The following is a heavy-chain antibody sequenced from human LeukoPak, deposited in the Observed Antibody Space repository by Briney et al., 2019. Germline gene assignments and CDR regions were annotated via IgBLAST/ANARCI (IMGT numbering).Heavy chain of an antibody. CDR3: AASQSRGYDFWSGYSDGGWFDP. V-gene: IGHV1-69*13. Sequence: SVKVSCKASGGTFSSYAISWVRQAPGQGLEWMGGIIPIFGTANYAQKFQGRVTITADESTSTAYMELSSLRSEDTAVYYCAASQSRGYDFWSGYSDGGWFDPWGQGTLVTVSS. J-gene: IGHJ5*02. CDR2: IIPIFGTA. D-gene: IGHD3-3*01. CDR1: GGTFSSYA.